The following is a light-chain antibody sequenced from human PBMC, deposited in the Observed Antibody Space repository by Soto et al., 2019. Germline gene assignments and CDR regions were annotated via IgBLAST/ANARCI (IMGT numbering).Light chain of an antibody. J-gene: IGKJ1*01. CDR3: QQTYDTPG. CDR2: AAS. Sequence: DIQMTQSPSSLSASVGDRVSITCRASQSINSYLNWYQQKPGKAPKLLIFAASSLQSGVPSRFSGRGSGTDFTLTISSLRPEDFATYYCQQTYDTPGFGQGTTVEIK. CDR1: QSINSY. V-gene: IGKV1-39*01.